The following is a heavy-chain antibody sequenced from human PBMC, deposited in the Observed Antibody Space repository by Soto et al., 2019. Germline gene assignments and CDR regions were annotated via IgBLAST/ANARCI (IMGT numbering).Heavy chain of an antibody. CDR3: AREGSYYDSSGYYCGFDY. D-gene: IGHD3-22*01. J-gene: IGHJ4*02. CDR2: IYYSGST. V-gene: IGHV4-59*01. CDR1: GGSISSYY. Sequence: QVQLQESGPGLVKPSETLSLTCTVSGGSISSYYWSWIRQPPGKGLEWIGYIYYSGSTNYNPSLKSRVTISVDTSKNQFSLKLSSVTAADTAVYYCAREGSYYDSSGYYCGFDYWGQGTLVTVSS.